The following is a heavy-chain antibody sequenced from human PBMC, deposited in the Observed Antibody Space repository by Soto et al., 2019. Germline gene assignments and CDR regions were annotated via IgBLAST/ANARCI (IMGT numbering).Heavy chain of an antibody. D-gene: IGHD6-19*01. Sequence: PSETLSLTCTASGGSISSSSYYWGWIRQPPGKGLEWIGSIYYSGSTYYNPSLKSRVTISVDTSKNQFSLKLSSVTAADTAVYYCARPRAVAYNWFDPWGQGTLVTVSS. J-gene: IGHJ5*02. V-gene: IGHV4-39*01. CDR3: ARPRAVAYNWFDP. CDR2: IYYSGST. CDR1: GGSISSSSYY.